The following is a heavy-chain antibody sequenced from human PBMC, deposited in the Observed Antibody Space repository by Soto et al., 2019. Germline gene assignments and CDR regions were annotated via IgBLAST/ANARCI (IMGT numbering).Heavy chain of an antibody. D-gene: IGHD1-26*01. CDR2: IIPIFGTA. CDR3: ARALLPPNPGKQGANWFDP. V-gene: IGHV1-69*01. CDR1: GGTFSSYA. Sequence: QVQLVQSGAEVKKPGSSVKVSCKASGGTFSSYAISWVRQAPGQGLEWMGGIIPIFGTANYAQKFQGRVTITADESTSTAYMELSSLRSEDTAVYYCARALLPPNPGKQGANWFDPWGQGTLVTVSS. J-gene: IGHJ5*02.